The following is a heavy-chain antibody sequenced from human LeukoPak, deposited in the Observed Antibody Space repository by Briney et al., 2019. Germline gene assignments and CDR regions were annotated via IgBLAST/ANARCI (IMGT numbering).Heavy chain of an antibody. CDR1: GYTFTTYY. Sequence: ASVKVSCKASGYTFTTYYMHWVRQAPGQGLEWMAKINPSDGSTNYAQKFQGRVTMTRDTSTSTVYMELSSLRSEDTAVYYCTRVVVDSSGWYHSDYWGQGTLVTVSS. CDR2: INPSDGST. CDR3: TRVVVDSSGWYHSDY. D-gene: IGHD6-19*01. V-gene: IGHV1-46*01. J-gene: IGHJ4*02.